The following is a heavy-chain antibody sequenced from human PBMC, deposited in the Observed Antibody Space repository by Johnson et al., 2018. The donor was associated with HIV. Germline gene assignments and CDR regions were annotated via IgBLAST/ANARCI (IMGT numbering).Heavy chain of an antibody. J-gene: IGHJ3*02. Sequence: QVQLVESGGGVVRPGGSLRLSCAASGFRFEDYGMNWVRQAPGKGLEWVSVIYSGGSTYYADSVKGRFTISRDNSKNTLYLQMNSLRAEDTAVYYCAKASSGWYTAFDIWGQGTMVTVSS. CDR3: AKASSGWYTAFDI. D-gene: IGHD6-19*01. V-gene: IGHV3-NL1*01. CDR2: IYSGGST. CDR1: GFRFEDYG.